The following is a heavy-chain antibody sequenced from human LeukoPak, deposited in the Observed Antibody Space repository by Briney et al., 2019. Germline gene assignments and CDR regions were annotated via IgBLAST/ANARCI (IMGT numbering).Heavy chain of an antibody. V-gene: IGHV5-51*01. CDR3: ARPSYCGGDCYPFDAFDI. CDR2: IYPGDSDT. CDR1: GYSFTSYW. J-gene: IGHJ3*02. Sequence: GESLKISCKGSGYSFTSYWIDWVRQMPGKGLEWMGIIYPGDSDTRYSPSFEGQVTISADKSISTAYLQWSSLKASDTAMYYCARPSYCGGDCYPFDAFDIWGQGTMVTVSS. D-gene: IGHD2-21*02.